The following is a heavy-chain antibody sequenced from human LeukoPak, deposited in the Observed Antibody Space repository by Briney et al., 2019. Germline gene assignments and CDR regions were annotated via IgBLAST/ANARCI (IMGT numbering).Heavy chain of an antibody. J-gene: IGHJ4*02. CDR1: GFTFSSYA. CDR2: VRGSDAGT. CDR3: AKNRGGSYYSGSDY. Sequence: GGSLRLSCAASGFTFSSYAMNWVRQAPGKGLEWVSAVRGSDAGTSYADSVKGRFTISRDSSKNTLYLQMNSLRAEDTAVYYCAKNRGGSYYSGSDYWGQGTLVTVSS. D-gene: IGHD1-26*01. V-gene: IGHV3-23*01.